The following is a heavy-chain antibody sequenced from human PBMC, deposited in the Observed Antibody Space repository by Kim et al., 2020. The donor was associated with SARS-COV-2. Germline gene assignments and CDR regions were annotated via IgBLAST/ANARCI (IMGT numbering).Heavy chain of an antibody. V-gene: IGHV1-2*06. J-gene: IGHJ6*02. CDR2: INPNSGGT. D-gene: IGHD1-7*01. Sequence: ASVKVSCKASGYTFTGYYMHWVRQAPGQGLEWMGRINPNSGGTNYAQKFQGRVTMTRDTSISTAYMELSRLRSDDTAVYYCARELELQVRYYGMDVWGQGTTVTVSS. CDR3: ARELELQVRYYGMDV. CDR1: GYTFTGYY.